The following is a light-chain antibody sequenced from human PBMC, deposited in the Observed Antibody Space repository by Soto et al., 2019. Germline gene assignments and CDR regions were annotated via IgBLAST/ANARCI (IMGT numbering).Light chain of an antibody. Sequence: QSVLTQPASVSGSPGQSITISCTGTSSDVGNYNYVSWYQQHPGKAPKLMIYEVSNRPSGVSNRFSGSKSGNTASLTISGLQAVDEADYYCSSFTSSSTYVFGTGTKLTVL. CDR2: EVS. V-gene: IGLV2-14*01. CDR1: SSDVGNYNY. CDR3: SSFTSSSTYV. J-gene: IGLJ1*01.